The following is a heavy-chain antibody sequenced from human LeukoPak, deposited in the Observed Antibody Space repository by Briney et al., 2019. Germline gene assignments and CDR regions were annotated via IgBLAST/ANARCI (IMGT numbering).Heavy chain of an antibody. J-gene: IGHJ4*02. CDR3: ARRNIAAAALDY. V-gene: IGHV3-23*01. CDR2: ISGSGGST. Sequence: GGSPRLSCAASGFTFSDHYMDWVRQAPGKGLEWVSAISGSGGSTYYADSVKGRFTISRDNSKNTLYLQMNSLRAEDTAVYYCARRNIAAAALDYWGQGTLVTVSS. D-gene: IGHD6-13*01. CDR1: GFTFSDHY.